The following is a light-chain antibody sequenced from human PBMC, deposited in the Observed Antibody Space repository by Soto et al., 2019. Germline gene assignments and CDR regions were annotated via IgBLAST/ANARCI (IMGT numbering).Light chain of an antibody. CDR3: QQYGNSPPYT. V-gene: IGKV3-20*01. CDR2: GAS. J-gene: IGKJ2*01. CDR1: QSLSSTY. Sequence: EIVLTQSPGTLSLSPGERATLSCRASQSLSSTYLAWYQQKPGQAPRLLIYGASSRATGIPDRFSGSGSGTDLTLTISRLEPEDFAVYYCQQYGNSPPYTFGQGTKLEIK.